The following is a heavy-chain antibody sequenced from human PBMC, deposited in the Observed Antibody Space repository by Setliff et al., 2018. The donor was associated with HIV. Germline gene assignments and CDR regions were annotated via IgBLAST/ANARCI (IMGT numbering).Heavy chain of an antibody. Sequence: ASVKFSCKASGYDFTAYAISWVRQAPGQGLEWMGRIGGDNANIKFAQSFQGRVTMTTDTSTNTAYLELTSLRSDDTAVYYCARYAASGTGWFDPWGQGTQVTVSS. CDR1: GYDFTAYA. V-gene: IGHV1-18*01. CDR3: ARYAASGTGWFDP. D-gene: IGHD2-8*02. J-gene: IGHJ5*02. CDR2: IGGDNANI.